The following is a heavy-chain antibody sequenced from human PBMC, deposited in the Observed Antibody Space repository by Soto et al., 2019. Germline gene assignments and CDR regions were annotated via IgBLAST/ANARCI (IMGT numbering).Heavy chain of an antibody. CDR1: GVTFSSYA. D-gene: IGHD2-2*01. V-gene: IGHV1-69*13. J-gene: IGHJ6*02. CDR2: IIPISETT. Sequence: SSVKVSCKASGVTFSSYAISWVRQAPGQGLEWMGGIIPISETTNYAQKFQGRVTITADESKSTAYMELSSLRSEDTAVYYCARSQGSSTSLEIYYYYYYGMDVWGQGTTVTVSS. CDR3: ARSQGSSTSLEIYYYYYYGMDV.